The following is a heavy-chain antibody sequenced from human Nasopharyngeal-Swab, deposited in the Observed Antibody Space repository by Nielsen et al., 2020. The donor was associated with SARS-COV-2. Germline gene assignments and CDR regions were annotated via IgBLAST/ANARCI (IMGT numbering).Heavy chain of an antibody. CDR1: GFTLAAYA. Sequence: GESLKISCKPSGFTLAAYALTWVRQAPGRGLEWLGFIATNTYGGTAKYAASVRDRFSSSRADSRTVAYLQMDRLTLDDTALFHCVRGQTAFDVWGQGAMVTVSS. D-gene: IGHD5-18*01. CDR2: IATNTYGGTA. V-gene: IGHV3-49*04. J-gene: IGHJ3*01. CDR3: VRGQTAFDV.